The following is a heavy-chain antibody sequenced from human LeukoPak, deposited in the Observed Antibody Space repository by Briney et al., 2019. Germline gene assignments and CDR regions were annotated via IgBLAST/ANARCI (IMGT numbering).Heavy chain of an antibody. J-gene: IGHJ5*02. CDR1: GGSISSSSYY. CDR3: ARDYYGSGSYYFWFDP. Sequence: MSSETVSLTCTVSGGSISSSSYYWGWIRQPPGKGLEWIGSIYYSGSTYYNPSLKSRVTISVDTSKNQFSLKLSSVTAADTAVYYCARDYYGSGSYYFWFDPWGQGTLVTVSS. D-gene: IGHD3-10*01. CDR2: IYYSGST. V-gene: IGHV4-39*07.